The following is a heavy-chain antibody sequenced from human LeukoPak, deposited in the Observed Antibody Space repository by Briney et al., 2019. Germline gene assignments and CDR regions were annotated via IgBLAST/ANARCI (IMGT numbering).Heavy chain of an antibody. CDR2: IIPIFGTA. D-gene: IGHD6-19*01. V-gene: IGHV1-69*06. J-gene: IGHJ4*02. CDR1: GGTFSSYA. CDR3: ARGLPTPVAGIFDY. Sequence: GASVKVSCKASGGTFSSYAISWVRQAPGQGLEWMGGIIPIFGTANYAQKFQGRVTITADKSTSTAYMELSSLRSEDTAVYYCARGLPTPVAGIFDYWGQGTLVTVSS.